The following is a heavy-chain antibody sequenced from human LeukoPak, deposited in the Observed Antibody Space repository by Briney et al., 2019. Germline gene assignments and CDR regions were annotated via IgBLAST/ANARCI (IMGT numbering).Heavy chain of an antibody. CDR1: GFIFSRYG. J-gene: IGHJ4*02. CDR2: MRYDGSIK. D-gene: IGHD1-1*01. Sequence: GGSLRLSCAASGFIFSRYGMHWVRQAPGKGLEWVAFMRYDGSIKYYADSVKGRFTISRDTSKNTLYLQMSSLRTEDTAVYYCAREGGTLSTSPTLGYWGQGTLVTVSS. V-gene: IGHV3-30*02. CDR3: AREGGTLSTSPTLGY.